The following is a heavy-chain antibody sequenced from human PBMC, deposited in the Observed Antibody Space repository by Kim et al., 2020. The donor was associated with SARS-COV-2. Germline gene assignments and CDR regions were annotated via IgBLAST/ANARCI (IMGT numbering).Heavy chain of an antibody. V-gene: IGHV1-69*13. CDR1: VGTFSSYA. J-gene: IGHJ4*02. CDR2: IIPIFGTA. CDR3: ARGLWMVAATFYDY. Sequence: SVKVSCKDSVGTFSSYAISWVGQAPGQGLEWMGGIIPIFGTANYAQKFQGRVTITADESTSTAYMELSSLRSEDTAVYYCARGLWMVAATFYDYRGQGTLVTVSS. D-gene: IGHD2-15*01.